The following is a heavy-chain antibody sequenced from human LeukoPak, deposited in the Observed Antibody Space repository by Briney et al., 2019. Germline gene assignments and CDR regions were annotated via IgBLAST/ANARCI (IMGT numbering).Heavy chain of an antibody. D-gene: IGHD6-13*01. V-gene: IGHV4-39*07. CDR2: IYYSGST. CDR1: GGSISSSSYY. J-gene: IGHJ6*03. Sequence: SETLSLTCTVSGGSISSSSYYWGWIRQPPGKGLEWIGSIYYSGSTYYNPSLKSRVTISVDTSKNQFSLKLSSVTAADTAVYYCARGRGYSSSWYYYYYMDVWGKGTTVTVSS. CDR3: ARGRGYSSSWYYYYYMDV.